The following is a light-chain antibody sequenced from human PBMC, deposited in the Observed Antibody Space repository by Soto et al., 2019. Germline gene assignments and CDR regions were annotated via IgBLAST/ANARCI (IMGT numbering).Light chain of an antibody. J-gene: IGKJ5*01. Sequence: DIQMTQSPSSLSASVGDRVTITCQASQDISNYLNWYQQKPGKAPKLLIYDASNLETGVPSRFSGSGSGTDFTLTISGLQSEDFALYFCQQYNNWPFSFGPGTRLEIK. CDR3: QQYNNWPFS. V-gene: IGKV1-33*01. CDR1: QDISNY. CDR2: DAS.